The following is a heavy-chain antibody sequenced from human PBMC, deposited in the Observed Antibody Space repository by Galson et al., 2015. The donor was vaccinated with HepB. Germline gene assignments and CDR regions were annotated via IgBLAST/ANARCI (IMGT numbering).Heavy chain of an antibody. CDR3: AREESSESFDP. CDR1: GYTFTGYY. J-gene: IGHJ5*02. D-gene: IGHD1-26*01. Sequence: SVKVSCKASGYTFTGYYMHWVRQAPGQGLEWMGWINPNSGGTNYAQKFQGRVTMTRDTSTSTAYMELRSLRSDDTAVYYCAREESSESFDPWGQGTLVTVSS. V-gene: IGHV1-2*02. CDR2: INPNSGGT.